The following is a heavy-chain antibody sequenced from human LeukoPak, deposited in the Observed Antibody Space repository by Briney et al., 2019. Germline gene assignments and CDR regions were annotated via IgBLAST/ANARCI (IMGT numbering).Heavy chain of an antibody. V-gene: IGHV3-21*06. CDR1: GFTFSTYS. Sequence: KPGGSLRLSCAAYGFTFSTYSINWVRQAPGKGLEWVSSISSGSSYIYFADSMKGRFTISRDNTQNLVYLQMNSLTAEYTAVYFCARAAAAAYIPYYLDFWGQGTLVTVSS. D-gene: IGHD6-25*01. CDR2: ISSGSSYI. CDR3: ARAAAAAYIPYYLDF. J-gene: IGHJ4*02.